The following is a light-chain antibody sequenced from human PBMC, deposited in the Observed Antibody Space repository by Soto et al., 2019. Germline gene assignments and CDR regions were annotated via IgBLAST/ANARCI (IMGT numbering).Light chain of an antibody. CDR3: GSYTSSSTLYV. Sequence: QSVLTQPASVSGTPRQSITISYTGASSDVGGYTYVSWYQQHPGKAPKLMIYEVNNRPSGVSHRFSGSKSGNTASLTISGLQAEDEADYYCGSYTSSSTLYVFGTGTKVTVL. CDR2: EVN. J-gene: IGLJ1*01. CDR1: SSDVGGYTY. V-gene: IGLV2-14*01.